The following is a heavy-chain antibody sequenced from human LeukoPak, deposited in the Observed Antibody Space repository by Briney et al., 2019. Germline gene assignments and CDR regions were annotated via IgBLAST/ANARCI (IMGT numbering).Heavy chain of an antibody. CDR2: ISSSGSTI. CDR3: AELGITMIGGV. CDR1: GFTFSSYA. J-gene: IGHJ6*04. V-gene: IGHV3-48*03. D-gene: IGHD3-10*02. Sequence: GGSLRLSCAASGFTFSSYAMHWVRQAPGKGLEWVSYISSSGSTIYYADSVKGRFTISRDNAKNSLYLQMNSLRAEDTAVYYCAELGITMIGGVWGKGTTVTISS.